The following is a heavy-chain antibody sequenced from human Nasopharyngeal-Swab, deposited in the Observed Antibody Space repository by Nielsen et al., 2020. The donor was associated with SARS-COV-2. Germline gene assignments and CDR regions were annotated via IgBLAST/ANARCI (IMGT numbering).Heavy chain of an antibody. CDR3: AQRSSQDNLWFGTPWGY. Sequence: SGPTLVQPTQTLTLTCTFSGFSLSTSGVGVGWIRQPPGKALEWLALIYWDDDKRYSPSLKSRLTITKDTSKNQVVLTMTNMDPVDTATYYCAQRSSQDNLWFGTPWGYWGQGTLVTVSS. J-gene: IGHJ4*02. V-gene: IGHV2-5*02. CDR2: IYWDDDK. CDR1: GFSLSTSGVG. D-gene: IGHD3-10*01.